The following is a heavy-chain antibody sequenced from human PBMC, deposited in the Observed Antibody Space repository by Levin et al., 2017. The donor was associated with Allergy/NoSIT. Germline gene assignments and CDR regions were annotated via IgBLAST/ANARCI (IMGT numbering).Heavy chain of an antibody. D-gene: IGHD2-15*01. CDR3: ARNGCGGGSCGY. J-gene: IGHJ4*02. Sequence: PGESLKISCAASGFTVSNNYMKWVRQAPGKGLEWVSLIYSGGSTYYADSVRGRFTISRDNSKNTLYLQMNSLRVEDTAVYYCARNGCGGGSCGYWGQGTPVTVSS. V-gene: IGHV3-66*01. CDR2: IYSGGST. CDR1: GFTVSNNY.